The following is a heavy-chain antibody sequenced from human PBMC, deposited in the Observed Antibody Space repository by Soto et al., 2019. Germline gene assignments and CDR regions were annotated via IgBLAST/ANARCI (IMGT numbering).Heavy chain of an antibody. Sequence: GGSLXLSCAASGFXFSSYGMHWVRQAPGKGLEWVAVISYDGSNKYYADSVKGRLTISRDNSKNTLYLQMNSLRAEDTAVYYCAKEGLAYYYDSSGYDPWGQGTLVTVSS. CDR2: ISYDGSNK. CDR3: AKEGLAYYYDSSGYDP. V-gene: IGHV3-30*18. D-gene: IGHD3-22*01. CDR1: GFXFSSYG. J-gene: IGHJ5*02.